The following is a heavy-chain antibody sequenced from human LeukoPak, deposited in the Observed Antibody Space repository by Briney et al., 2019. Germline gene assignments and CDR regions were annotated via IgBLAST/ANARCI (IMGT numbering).Heavy chain of an antibody. J-gene: IGHJ5*02. D-gene: IGHD4-23*01. CDR1: GYTFTGYY. CDR3: ARDRAGYGGNSGWFDP. CDR2: INPNSGGT. V-gene: IGHV1-2*02. Sequence: ASVTVSCKASGYTFTGYYMHWVRQAPGQGLEWMGWINPNSGGTNYALKFQGRVTMTRDTSISTAYMELSRLRSDDTAVYYCARDRAGYGGNSGWFDPWGQGTLVTVSS.